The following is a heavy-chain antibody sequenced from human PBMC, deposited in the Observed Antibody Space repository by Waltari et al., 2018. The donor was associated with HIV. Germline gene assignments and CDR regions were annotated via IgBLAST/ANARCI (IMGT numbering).Heavy chain of an antibody. CDR2: IYSGGST. CDR3: ARVIYCGGDCPPAGMDV. V-gene: IGHV3-53*01. D-gene: IGHD2-21*02. Sequence: EVQLVESGGGLIQPGGSLRLSGAPSGLTVSSNYRSWVRQAQGKGLGWVSVIYSGGSTYYADSGKGRFTISRDKSKNTLYLQMNSLRAEDTAVYYCARVIYCGGDCPPAGMDVWGQGTTVTVS. J-gene: IGHJ6*02. CDR1: GLTVSSNY.